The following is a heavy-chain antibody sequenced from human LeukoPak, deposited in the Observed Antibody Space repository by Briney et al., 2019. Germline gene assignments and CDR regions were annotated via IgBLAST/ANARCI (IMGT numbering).Heavy chain of an antibody. CDR3: ARGGASGSHLHWFDP. CDR2: IKHDGSQK. CDR1: GFTFSRFW. Sequence: PGGSLRLSCAASGFTFSRFWMSWARQAPGKGLEWVANIKHDGSQKYYVDSAKGRFTISRDNAKNSVYLQMNSLTAEDTAVYYCARGGASGSHLHWFDPWGQGTLVTVSS. J-gene: IGHJ5*02. V-gene: IGHV3-7*05. D-gene: IGHD3-10*01.